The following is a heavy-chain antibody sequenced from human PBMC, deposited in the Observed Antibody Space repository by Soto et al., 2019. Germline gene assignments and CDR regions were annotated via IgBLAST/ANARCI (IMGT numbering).Heavy chain of an antibody. CDR3: AREYYDVLTDYYRYYYIDV. J-gene: IGHJ6*03. D-gene: IGHD3-9*01. CDR2: ISSSGTRM. CDR1: GFTSSDYY. Sequence: QVQLVESGGGLVQPGGSLRLSCTASGFTSSDYYMTWIRQAPGKGLESVSYISSSGTRMYYADSVKGRFTISRDNAKNSLYLQLNSLRAEDTAVYYCAREYYDVLTDYYRYYYIDVWGKGITVTVSS. V-gene: IGHV3-11*01.